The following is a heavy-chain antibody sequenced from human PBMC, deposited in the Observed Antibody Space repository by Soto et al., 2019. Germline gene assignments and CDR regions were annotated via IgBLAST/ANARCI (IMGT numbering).Heavy chain of an antibody. D-gene: IGHD3-16*01. CDR3: ARWGTTGGFDL. CDR2: TSYDGNNN. Sequence: QVQLVESGGGVVQPGTSLRLSCAASGFRFKSFVMHWVRQAPGKGLEWVAFTSYDGNNNDYGDSVKGRFTVSRDNSQNTLHLQMDFLRPEDTAFYYCARWGTTGGFDLWGQGTLVSVSS. J-gene: IGHJ4*02. V-gene: IGHV3-30*19. CDR1: GFRFKSFV.